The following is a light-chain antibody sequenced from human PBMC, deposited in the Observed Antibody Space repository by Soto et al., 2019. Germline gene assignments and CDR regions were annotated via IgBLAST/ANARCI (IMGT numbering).Light chain of an antibody. CDR2: NAS. Sequence: DIQMTQSPSTLSASVGDRVTITCRASQSISSWLAWYQQKPGKAPKLLIFNASSLESGVRSRFSGSGSGTEFTLTISSLQPDDFATYYCQHYNSFPYTFGQGTKLEIK. J-gene: IGKJ2*01. CDR3: QHYNSFPYT. V-gene: IGKV1-5*01. CDR1: QSISSW.